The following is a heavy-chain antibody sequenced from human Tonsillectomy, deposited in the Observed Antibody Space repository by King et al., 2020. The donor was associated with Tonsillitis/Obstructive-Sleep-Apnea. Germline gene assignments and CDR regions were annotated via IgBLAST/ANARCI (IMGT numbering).Heavy chain of an antibody. CDR2: INSDGSST. CDR1: GFTFSSYW. Sequence: EVQLVESGGGLVQPGGSLRLSCAASGFTFSSYWMHWVRQAPGKGLVWVSRINSDGSSTSYADSVKGRFTISRDNAKNTLYLQMNSLRAEDTAVYYCSRERASYYYDSNGYPYYYYYGMDVWGQGTTVTVSS. CDR3: SRERASYYYDSNGYPYYYYYGMDV. D-gene: IGHD3-22*01. J-gene: IGHJ6*02. V-gene: IGHV3-74*01.